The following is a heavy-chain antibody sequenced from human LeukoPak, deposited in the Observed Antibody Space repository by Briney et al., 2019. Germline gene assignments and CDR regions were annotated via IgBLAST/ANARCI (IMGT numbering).Heavy chain of an antibody. J-gene: IGHJ4*02. D-gene: IGHD6-19*01. CDR1: GYTFTGYY. V-gene: IGHV1-2*02. CDR2: INPNSGGT. CDR3: ARVGTSSGIAVAGPVFDY. Sequence: ASVKVSCKASGYTFTGYYMHWVRQAPGQGLEWMGWINPNSGGTNYAQKFQGRVTMTRDTSISTAYMELNRLRSDDTAVYYCARVGTSSGIAVAGPVFDYWGQGTLVTVSS.